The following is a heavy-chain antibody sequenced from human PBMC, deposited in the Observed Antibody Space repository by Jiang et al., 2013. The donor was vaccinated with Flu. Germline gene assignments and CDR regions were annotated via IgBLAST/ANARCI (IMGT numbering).Heavy chain of an antibody. J-gene: IGHJ5*02. CDR3: AREDIVVVPAAMPYNWFDP. D-gene: IGHD2-2*01. Sequence: KGRFTISRDNAKNSLYLQMNSLRAEDTAVYYCAREDIVVVPAAMPYNWFDPWGQGTLVTVSS. V-gene: IGHV3-11*06.